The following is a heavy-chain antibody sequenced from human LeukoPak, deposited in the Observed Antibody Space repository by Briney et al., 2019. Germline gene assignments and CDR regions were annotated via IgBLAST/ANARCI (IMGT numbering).Heavy chain of an antibody. CDR3: ARDMTINWYYY. D-gene: IGHD1-7*01. CDR1: SSSSGRH. V-gene: IGHV4-38-2*02. J-gene: IGHJ4*02. Sequence: SSETLSLTCASQSSSSGRHWGWFRQPPGKGLEWIGSMHPSGSTYYNPSLMSRVTISLDTSKNQFSLKVTSVTASDTAVYYCARDMTINWYYYWGQGTLVTVSS. CDR2: MHPSGST.